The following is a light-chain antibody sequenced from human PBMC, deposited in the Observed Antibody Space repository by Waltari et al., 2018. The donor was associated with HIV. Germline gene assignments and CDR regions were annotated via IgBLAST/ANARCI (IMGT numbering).Light chain of an antibody. CDR1: SSDIGLYTF. CDR2: EVS. J-gene: IGLJ1*01. V-gene: IGLV2-23*02. Sequence: QSALTQPASVSGSPGQSITLSCTGTSSDIGLYTFVSWYQQHPNIAPKLLIYEVSKRPSGVSARFSASKSGNTASLTISGLQADDEADYYCCSYAASSTSPMVFGTGTKVTVL. CDR3: CSYAASSTSPMV.